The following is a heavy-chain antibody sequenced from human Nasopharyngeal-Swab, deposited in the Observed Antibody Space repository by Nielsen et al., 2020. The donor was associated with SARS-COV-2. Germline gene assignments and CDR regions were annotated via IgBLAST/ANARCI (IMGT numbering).Heavy chain of an antibody. CDR3: ATEGATGWFDP. V-gene: IGHV4-59*11. Sequence: SEPLSLTCTVSGVSITSQYWSWIRQPPGKGLEWIGYISHNSGTSYSPSLKSRVTMFLDTSKNQFSLRLRSLNAADTAVYYCATEGATGWFDPWGQGTLVTVSS. CDR1: GVSITSQY. J-gene: IGHJ5*02. CDR2: ISHNSGT.